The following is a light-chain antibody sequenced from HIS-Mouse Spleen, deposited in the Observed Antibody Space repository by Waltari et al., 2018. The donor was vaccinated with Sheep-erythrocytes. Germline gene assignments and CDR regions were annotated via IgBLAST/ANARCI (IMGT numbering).Light chain of an antibody. CDR1: SSDVGGYNY. CDR2: DVS. J-gene: IGLJ3*02. CDR3: SSYTSSSTWV. Sequence: QSALTQPASVSGSPGQSITISCTGTSSDVGGYNYVSWYQQHPGKAPKLMIYDVSNPPSGGANRFPGSKSGNTASLTISGLQAEDEADYYCSSYTSSSTWVFGGGTKLTVL. V-gene: IGLV2-14*03.